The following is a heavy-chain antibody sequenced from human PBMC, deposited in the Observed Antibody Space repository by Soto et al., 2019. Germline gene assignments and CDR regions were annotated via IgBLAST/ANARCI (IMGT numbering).Heavy chain of an antibody. Sequence: GGSLRLSCAASGFTFSSYAMSWVRQAPGKGLEWVSAISGSGGSTYYADSVKGRFTISRDNSKNTLYLQMNSLRAEDTAVYYCAKESREYYYDSRGSIDYWGQGTLVTVSS. J-gene: IGHJ4*02. V-gene: IGHV3-23*01. CDR2: ISGSGGST. CDR1: GFTFSSYA. CDR3: AKESREYYYDSRGSIDY. D-gene: IGHD3-22*01.